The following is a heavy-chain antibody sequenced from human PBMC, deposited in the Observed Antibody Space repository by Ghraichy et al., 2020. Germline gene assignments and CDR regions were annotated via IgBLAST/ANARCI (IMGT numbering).Heavy chain of an antibody. CDR2: INHEGNA. CDR3: ARGREIVATIKVGFDF. J-gene: IGHJ4*02. D-gene: IGHD5-12*01. Sequence: ETLSLTCAVSGGSFNNYYWSWIRQAPGKVLEYIGDINHEGNAHYNPSLKTRVTMSVDTSKNQVSLKLSSVTAADTALYYCARGREIVATIKVGFDFWGQGTPVTVSS. CDR1: GGSFNNYY. V-gene: IGHV4-34*01.